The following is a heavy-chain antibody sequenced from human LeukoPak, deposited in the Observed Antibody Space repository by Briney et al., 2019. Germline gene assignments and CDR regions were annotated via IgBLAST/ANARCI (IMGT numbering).Heavy chain of an antibody. CDR1: GFTFSNAW. CDR3: TRVGYIDEGIDY. Sequence: GSLRLSCAASGFTFSNAWMTWVRQAPGKGLEWVTNIKQDGSKKSYVDSVKGRFTISRDNAKNSLYLQMNSLRAEDMAIYYCTRVGYIDEGIDYWGQGTLVTVSS. V-gene: IGHV3-7*04. D-gene: IGHD5-24*01. J-gene: IGHJ4*02. CDR2: IKQDGSKK.